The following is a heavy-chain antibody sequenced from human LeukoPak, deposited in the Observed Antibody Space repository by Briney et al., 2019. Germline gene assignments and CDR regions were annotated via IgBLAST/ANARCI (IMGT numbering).Heavy chain of an antibody. J-gene: IGHJ4*02. CDR2: INPNSGGT. D-gene: IGHD3-16*01. Sequence: ASVKVSCTASGYTFTVYSMHWVRQAPGQGLEWLGQINPNSGGTNYAQNLQGRVTMTRDTSVSTAYMELSRLRSDDTAVYYCARMFGPDAGFDYWGQGTLVPVSS. V-gene: IGHV1-2*06. CDR3: ARMFGPDAGFDY. CDR1: GYTFTVYS.